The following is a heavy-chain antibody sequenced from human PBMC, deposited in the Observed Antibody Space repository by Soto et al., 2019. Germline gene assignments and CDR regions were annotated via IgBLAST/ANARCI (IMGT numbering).Heavy chain of an antibody. Sequence: PGGSLRLSCAASGFTFSSYWMSWVRQAPGKGLEWVANIKQDGSEKYYVDSVKGRFTISRDNAKNSLYLQMNSLRAEDTAVYYCARDGPLYYRYGMDVWGQGTTVTVSS. CDR2: IKQDGSEK. V-gene: IGHV3-7*01. J-gene: IGHJ6*02. CDR1: GFTFSSYW. D-gene: IGHD3-10*01. CDR3: ARDGPLYYRYGMDV.